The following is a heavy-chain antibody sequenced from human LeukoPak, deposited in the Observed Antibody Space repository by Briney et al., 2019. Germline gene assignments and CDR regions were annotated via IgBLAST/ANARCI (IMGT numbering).Heavy chain of an antibody. Sequence: GGSLRLSCAASGFTFSSYAMSWVRQAPGKGLEWVSAISGSGGSTYYADSVKGRFTISRDNSKNTPYLRMNSLRAEDTAVYYCAKSFGYYGSGSYPDAFDIWGRGTMVTVSS. J-gene: IGHJ3*02. D-gene: IGHD3-10*01. CDR2: ISGSGGST. V-gene: IGHV3-23*01. CDR3: AKSFGYYGSGSYPDAFDI. CDR1: GFTFSSYA.